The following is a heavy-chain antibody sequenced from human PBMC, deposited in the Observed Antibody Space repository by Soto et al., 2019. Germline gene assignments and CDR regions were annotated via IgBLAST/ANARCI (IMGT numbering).Heavy chain of an antibody. Sequence: SVKVSCKASGGTFSSYAISWVRQAPGQGLEWMGGIIPIFGTANYAQKFQGRVTITADESTSTAYMELSSLRSEDTAVYYCAREREYYDLWSGYRYRPHDFDYWGQGSLVPVSS. J-gene: IGHJ4*02. CDR3: AREREYYDLWSGYRYRPHDFDY. CDR1: GGTFSSYA. CDR2: IIPIFGTA. V-gene: IGHV1-69*13. D-gene: IGHD3-3*01.